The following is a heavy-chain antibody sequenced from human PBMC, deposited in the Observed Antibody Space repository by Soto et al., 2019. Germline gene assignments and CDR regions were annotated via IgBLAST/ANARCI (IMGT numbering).Heavy chain of an antibody. CDR2: ISSSGSTI. Sequence: GGSLRLSCAASGFTFSSYEMNWVRQAPGKGLEWVSYISSSGSTIYYAVSVKGRFTISRDNAKNSLYLQMNSLRAEDTAVYYCARGTYYYDSSGYVYWGQGTLVTVSS. J-gene: IGHJ4*02. CDR1: GFTFSSYE. V-gene: IGHV3-48*03. CDR3: ARGTYYYDSSGYVY. D-gene: IGHD3-22*01.